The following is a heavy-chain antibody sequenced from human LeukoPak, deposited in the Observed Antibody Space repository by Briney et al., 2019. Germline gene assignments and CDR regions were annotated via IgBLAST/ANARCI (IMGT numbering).Heavy chain of an antibody. CDR2: IYSGAST. Sequence: NPGGSLRLSCAASGFTFSSHAMSWVRQAPGKGLEWVSVIYSGASTYYADSVKGRFTISRDNSKNTLYLQMNSLRAEDTAVYYCARQVTYYDILTGYSEHYFDYWGQGTLVTVSS. CDR3: ARQVTYYDILTGYSEHYFDY. D-gene: IGHD3-9*01. CDR1: GFTFSSHA. J-gene: IGHJ4*02. V-gene: IGHV3-66*02.